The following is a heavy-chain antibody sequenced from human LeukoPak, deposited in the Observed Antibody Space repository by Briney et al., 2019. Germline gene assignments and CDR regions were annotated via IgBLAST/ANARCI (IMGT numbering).Heavy chain of an antibody. CDR3: APDLRGSAWSLDD. D-gene: IGHD6-13*01. V-gene: IGHV3-23*01. CDR2: ISGSGGGT. J-gene: IGHJ4*02. Sequence: VGSLRLSCAASGFTFRNYAMGGVRQAPGKGLEWVSLISGSGGGTYFADSVKGRFTISRDNSKNTLYLQMDGLRAEDTAIYYCAPDLRGSAWSLDDWGQGTLVTVSS. CDR1: GFTFRNYA.